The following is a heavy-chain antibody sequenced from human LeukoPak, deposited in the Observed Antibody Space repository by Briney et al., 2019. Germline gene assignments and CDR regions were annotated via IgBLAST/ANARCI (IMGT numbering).Heavy chain of an antibody. Sequence: PGGSLRLSCAASGFTFSDYYMSWIRQAPGKGLEWVSYISSSGSTIYYADSVKGRFTISRDNAKNSLHLQMNSLRAEDTAVYYCARDSDYGGNSEGFDYWGQGTLVTVSS. J-gene: IGHJ4*02. CDR2: ISSSGSTI. D-gene: IGHD4-23*01. CDR3: ARDSDYGGNSEGFDY. CDR1: GFTFSDYY. V-gene: IGHV3-11*04.